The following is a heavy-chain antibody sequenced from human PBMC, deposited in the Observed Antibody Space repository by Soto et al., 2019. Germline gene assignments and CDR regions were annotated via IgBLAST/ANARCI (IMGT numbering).Heavy chain of an antibody. J-gene: IGHJ4*02. CDR3: ARDVAPEVVVAALGY. Sequence: QGLEWMGWISAYNGNTNYAQKLQGRVTMTADTSTSTAYMELRSLRSDDTAVYFCARDVAPEVVVAALGYWGQGTLVTVSS. D-gene: IGHD2-15*01. CDR2: ISAYNGNT. V-gene: IGHV1-18*01.